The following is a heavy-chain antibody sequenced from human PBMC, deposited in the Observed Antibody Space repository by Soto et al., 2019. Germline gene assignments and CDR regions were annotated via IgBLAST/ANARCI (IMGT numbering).Heavy chain of an antibody. CDR2: MNPNSGNT. J-gene: IGHJ4*02. Sequence: QVQLVQSGAEVKKPGASVKVCCKASGYTFTSYDINWVRQATAQGLEWMGWMNPNSGNTGYAQKLQVRVTMTRTTSKTRAYMQLSSMRSEDAAVYYCASPLDPNYSNFFGNREIGIDYWGQGTLVTVPS. D-gene: IGHD4-4*01. CDR1: GYTFTSYD. CDR3: ASPLDPNYSNFFGNREIGIDY. V-gene: IGHV1-8*01.